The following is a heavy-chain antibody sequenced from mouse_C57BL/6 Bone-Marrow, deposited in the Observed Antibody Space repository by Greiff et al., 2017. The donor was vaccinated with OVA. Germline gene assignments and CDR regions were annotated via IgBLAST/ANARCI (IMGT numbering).Heavy chain of an antibody. CDR3: ARPFELPYAMDY. Sequence: QVQLQQPGAELVKPGASVKLSCKASGYTFNSYWMHWVKQRPGQGLEWIGMIHPNSGSTNYNEKFKSKATMTVDKSSSTAYMQLSSLTSEDSAVYYCARPFELPYAMDYWGQGTSVTVSS. CDR2: IHPNSGST. V-gene: IGHV1-64*01. CDR1: GYTFNSYW. D-gene: IGHD1-3*01. J-gene: IGHJ4*01.